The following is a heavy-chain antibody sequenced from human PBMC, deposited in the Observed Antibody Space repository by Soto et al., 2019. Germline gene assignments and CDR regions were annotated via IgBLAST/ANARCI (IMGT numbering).Heavy chain of an antibody. V-gene: IGHV3-21*01. D-gene: IGHD5-18*01. CDR3: ARDSRRGYSYGPSAYGMDV. Sequence: GGSLRLSCAASGFTFSSYSMNRVRQAPGKGLEWVSSISSSSSYIYYADSVKGRLTISRDNAKNSLYLQMNSLRAEDTAVYYCARDSRRGYSYGPSAYGMDVWGQGTTVTVSS. CDR2: ISSSSSYI. J-gene: IGHJ6*02. CDR1: GFTFSSYS.